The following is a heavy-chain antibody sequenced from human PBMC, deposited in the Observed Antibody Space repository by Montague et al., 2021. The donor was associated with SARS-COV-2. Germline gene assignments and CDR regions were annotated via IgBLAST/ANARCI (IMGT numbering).Heavy chain of an antibody. CDR2: TYYRSEWYS. CDR3: ARAERGSCGDGNCYQYFFNY. V-gene: IGHV6-1*01. CDR1: GDSVSTNSGT. J-gene: IGHJ4*02. D-gene: IGHD2-15*01. Sequence: CAISGDSVSTNSGTWNWVRLSPSRCLEWLGRTYYRSEWYSDYSVSVKSRISINPDTSKNQFSLQLNSVTPEDTAVYYCARAERGSCGDGNCYQYFFNYWGQGTLVTVSS.